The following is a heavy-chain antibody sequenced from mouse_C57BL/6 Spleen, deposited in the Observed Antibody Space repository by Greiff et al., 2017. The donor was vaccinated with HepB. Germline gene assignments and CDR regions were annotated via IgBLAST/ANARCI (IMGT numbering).Heavy chain of an antibody. Sequence: VQLQQPGAELVKPGASVKLSCKASGYTFTSYWMHWVKQRPGQGLEWIGMIHPNSGSTNYNEKFKSKATLTVDKSSSTAYMQLSSLTSEDSAVYYCARGRDGYSYAMDYWGQGTSVTVSS. V-gene: IGHV1-64*01. D-gene: IGHD2-3*01. CDR3: ARGRDGYSYAMDY. CDR1: GYTFTSYW. J-gene: IGHJ4*01. CDR2: IHPNSGST.